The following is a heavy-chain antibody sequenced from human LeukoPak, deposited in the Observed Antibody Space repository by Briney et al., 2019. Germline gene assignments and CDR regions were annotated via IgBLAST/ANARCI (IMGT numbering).Heavy chain of an antibody. V-gene: IGHV4-59*11. CDR3: ARDQIGYGLDY. J-gene: IGHJ4*02. CDR1: GGSINNHY. D-gene: IGHD5-18*01. Sequence: PSETLSLTCIVSGGSINNHYWSWIRQPPGKGLEWIGYIYDSWNTNYNPSLRSRVTISMDASRNQFSLNLTSVTAADTAVYYCARDQIGYGLDYWGQGTLVTVSS. CDR2: IYDSWNT.